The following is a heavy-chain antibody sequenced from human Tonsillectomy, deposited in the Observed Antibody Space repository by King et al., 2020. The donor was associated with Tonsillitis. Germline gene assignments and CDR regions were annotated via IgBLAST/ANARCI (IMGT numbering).Heavy chain of an antibody. CDR2: INHSGST. CDR1: GGSFSGYY. CDR3: ARGLVGATENWFDP. J-gene: IGHJ5*02. D-gene: IGHD1-26*01. Sequence: VQLQQWGAGLLKPSETLSLTCAVYGGSFSGYYWSWIRQPPGKGLEWIGEINHSGSTNYNPSLKSRVTISVDTSKNQFSLQLSSVTAADTAVYYCARGLVGATENWFDPWGQGTLVTVSS. V-gene: IGHV4-34*01.